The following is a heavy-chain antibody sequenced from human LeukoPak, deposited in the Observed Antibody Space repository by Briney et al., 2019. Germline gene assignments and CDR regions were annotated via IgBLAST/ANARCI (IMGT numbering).Heavy chain of an antibody. CDR2: INPYSGAI. V-gene: IGHV1-2*02. D-gene: IGHD2-15*01. CDR3: ARHVGYSNWFDP. Sequence: ASVKVSCKSSGFTFTDEYIHWVRQAPGQGLEWMGWINPYSGAINYAQKFQGRVTMTRDTSISTAYMELSRLRSDDTAVYYCARHVGYSNWFDPWGQGTLVTVSS. CDR1: GFTFTDEY. J-gene: IGHJ5*02.